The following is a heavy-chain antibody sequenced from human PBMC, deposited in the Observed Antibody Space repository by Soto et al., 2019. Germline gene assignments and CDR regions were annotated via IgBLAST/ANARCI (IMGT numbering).Heavy chain of an antibody. CDR2: IKGSHAGGTT. J-gene: IGHJ5*02. CDR3: AAEGGYPGSNFYGAS. V-gene: IGHV3-15*01. CDR1: GFTFTKAY. D-gene: IGHD1-26*01. Sequence: EVQLVESGGGLVEPGGSIRLSCVASGFTFTKAYMTWVRQAPGKGLEWVGRIKGSHAGGTTDYATSVKGRFTISRDDSKNTLYLQMNSLKTGATSVYYCAAEGGYPGSNFYGASWGQGTLVTVSS.